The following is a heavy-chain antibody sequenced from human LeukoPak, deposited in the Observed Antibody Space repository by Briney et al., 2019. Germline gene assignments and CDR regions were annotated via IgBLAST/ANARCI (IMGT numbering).Heavy chain of an antibody. CDR1: GYTFTGYY. CDR3: ARGEEAVRGVSEPPDY. Sequence: GASVKVSCKASGYTFTGYYMHWVRQAPGQGLEWMGWINPNSGGTNYAQKFQGRVTMTRDTSISTAYMELSRLRSDDTAVYYCARGEEAVRGVSEPPDYWGQGTLVTVSS. CDR2: INPNSGGT. V-gene: IGHV1-2*02. D-gene: IGHD3-10*01. J-gene: IGHJ4*02.